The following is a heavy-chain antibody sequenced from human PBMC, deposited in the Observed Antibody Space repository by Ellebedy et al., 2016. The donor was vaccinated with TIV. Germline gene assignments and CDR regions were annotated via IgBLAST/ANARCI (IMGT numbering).Heavy chain of an antibody. V-gene: IGHV5-10-1*01. D-gene: IGHD3-10*01. CDR3: ARHLTDLLWFGEGYYYGMDV. Sequence: GESLKISCKGSGYSFTSYWISWVRQMPGKGLEWMGRIDPSDSYTNYSPSFQGHVTISADKSISTACLQWSSLKASDTAMYYCARHLTDLLWFGEGYYYGMDVWGQGTTVTVSS. CDR1: GYSFTSYW. CDR2: IDPSDSYT. J-gene: IGHJ6*02.